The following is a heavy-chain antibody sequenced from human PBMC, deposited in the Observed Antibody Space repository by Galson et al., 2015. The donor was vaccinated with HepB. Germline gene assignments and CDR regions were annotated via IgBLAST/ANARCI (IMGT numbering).Heavy chain of an antibody. J-gene: IGHJ4*02. Sequence: SLRLSCAASGFTFSSYAMHWVRQAPGKGLEWVAVISYDGSNKYYADSVKGRFTISRDNSKNTLYLQMNSLRAEDTAVYYCARGGRDYDFWSGLGYYFDYWGQGTLVTVSS. D-gene: IGHD3-3*01. CDR2: ISYDGSNK. CDR3: ARGGRDYDFWSGLGYYFDY. CDR1: GFTFSSYA. V-gene: IGHV3-30-3*01.